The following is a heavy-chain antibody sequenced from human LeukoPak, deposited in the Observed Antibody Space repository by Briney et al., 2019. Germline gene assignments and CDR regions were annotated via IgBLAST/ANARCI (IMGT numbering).Heavy chain of an antibody. V-gene: IGHV3-43D*03. CDR3: AKDSEAYYYDSSGYMDV. CDR1: GFTFDDYA. Sequence: GGSLRLSCAASGFTFDDYAMHWVRHAPGKGLEWVSLISWDGGSTYYADSVKGRFTISRDNSKNSLYLQMNSLRAEDTALYYCAKDSEAYYYDSSGYMDVWGKGTTVTVSS. J-gene: IGHJ6*03. D-gene: IGHD3-22*01. CDR2: ISWDGGST.